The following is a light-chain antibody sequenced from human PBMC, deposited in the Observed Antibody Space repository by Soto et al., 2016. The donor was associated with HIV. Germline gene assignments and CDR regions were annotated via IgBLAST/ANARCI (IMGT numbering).Light chain of an antibody. V-gene: IGLV3-21*03. J-gene: IGLJ1*01. CDR1: NIGRKG. CDR3: QVWDSSSDHYV. Sequence: SYELTQAPSVSVAPGKTATITCGGNNIGRKGVHWYQRKSAQAPLLVVYDEKKRPSGIPERFSGSNSGNTATLTISGVETGDEADYYCQVWDSSSDHYVFGPGTKVTV. CDR2: DEK.